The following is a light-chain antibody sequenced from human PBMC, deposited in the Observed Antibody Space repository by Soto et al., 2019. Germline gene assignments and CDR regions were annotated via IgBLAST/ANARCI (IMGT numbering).Light chain of an antibody. V-gene: IGKV2-28*01. CDR1: PNLLHSNGYNY. Sequence: EIVLTQSPLSLPVTPGEPASISCRSSPNLLHSNGYNYLNSYLQQPGQSPQLWLYLGSNRASGVPERFSGSGSGTDFTLTINRVESEDVVLYFRAQGLATPCKFCGGTKVEIK. CDR3: AQGLATPCK. CDR2: LGS. J-gene: IGKJ4*02.